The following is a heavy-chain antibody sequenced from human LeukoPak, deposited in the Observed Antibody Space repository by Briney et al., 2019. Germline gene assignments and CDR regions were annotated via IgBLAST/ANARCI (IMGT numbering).Heavy chain of an antibody. CDR2: ISGGTT. V-gene: IGHV3-49*03. J-gene: IGHJ4*02. CDR1: GFTFGDYL. Sequence: GGTLRLSCTASGFTFGDYLMSWFAEAPGPGVEGIGFISGGTTEYSASVKGRFTISTDDSTSLAYLQTNSLTTEDTAVYYCSRGSGWLSVYWGQGTLVTVSS. D-gene: IGHD6-19*01. CDR3: SRGSGWLSVY.